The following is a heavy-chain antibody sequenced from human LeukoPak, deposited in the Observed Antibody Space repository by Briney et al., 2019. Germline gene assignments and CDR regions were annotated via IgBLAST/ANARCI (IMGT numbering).Heavy chain of an antibody. D-gene: IGHD3-22*01. V-gene: IGHV3-23*01. CDR1: GFTFSSYA. Sequence: PGGSLRLSCAASGFTFSSYAMSWVRQAPGKGLEWVSAISGSGGSTYYADSMKGRFTISRDNSKNTLYLQMNSLRAEDTAVYYCAKNPMASYYYDSSGFWGQGTLVTVSS. CDR2: ISGSGGST. CDR3: AKNPMASYYYDSSGF. J-gene: IGHJ4*02.